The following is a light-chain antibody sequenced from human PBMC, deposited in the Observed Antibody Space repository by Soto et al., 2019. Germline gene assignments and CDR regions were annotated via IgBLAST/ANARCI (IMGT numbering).Light chain of an antibody. J-gene: IGKJ4*01. CDR3: XXXASFPRT. CDR2: AAS. Sequence: DIQMTQSPSSVSASVGDTVTITCRASQAVSTWLAWYQQKPGGAPKLLIYAASTLQSGVPSRFSGSGSGTDFTLTXRSLXPXXXXXXXXXXXASFPRTFGGGTKVEIK. V-gene: IGKV1-12*01. CDR1: QAVSTW.